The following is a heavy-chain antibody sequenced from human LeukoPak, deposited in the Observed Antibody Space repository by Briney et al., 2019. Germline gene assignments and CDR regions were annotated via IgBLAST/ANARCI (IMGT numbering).Heavy chain of an antibody. J-gene: IGHJ4*02. D-gene: IGHD2/OR15-2a*01. CDR1: GFSVSSSY. Sequence: GGSLRLSCAASGFSVSSSYMSWVRQAPGKGLEWVSAISGSGGSTYYADSVKGRFTISRDNSKNTLYLQMNSLRAEDTAVYYCAKDLSRRLKTIDYWGQGTLVTVSS. CDR2: ISGSGGST. CDR3: AKDLSRRLKTIDY. V-gene: IGHV3-23*01.